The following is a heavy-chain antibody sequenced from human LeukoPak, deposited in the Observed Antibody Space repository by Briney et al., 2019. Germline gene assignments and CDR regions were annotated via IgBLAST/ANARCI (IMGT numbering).Heavy chain of an antibody. CDR1: GGPVSGYY. Sequence: SETLSLTCGVSGGPVSGYYWSWLRQSPGKGLEWIGEITRYGNTNYNPSLKSRVIISKGTSKSQISLTLISLTAADTAVYFCARLDQLIVDYWYFDLWGRGTQVTVSS. D-gene: IGHD2-21*01. CDR2: ITRYGNT. CDR3: ARLDQLIVDYWYFDL. V-gene: IGHV4-34*01. J-gene: IGHJ2*01.